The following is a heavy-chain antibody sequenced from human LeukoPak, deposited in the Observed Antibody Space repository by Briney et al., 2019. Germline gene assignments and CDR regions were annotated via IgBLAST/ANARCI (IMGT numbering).Heavy chain of an antibody. J-gene: IGHJ6*03. CDR2: IYTSGST. D-gene: IGHD2-2*01. CDR1: GGSISSYY. V-gene: IGHV4-4*07. CDR3: ARDRLLKRLGYCSSTSCYYYYYYMDV. Sequence: SETLSLTCTVSGGSISSYYWSWIRQPAGKGLEWIGRIYTSGSTNYNPSLKSRVTMSVDTSKNQFSLKLSSVTAADTAVYYCARDRLLKRLGYCSSTSCYYYYYYMDVWGKGTTVTVSS.